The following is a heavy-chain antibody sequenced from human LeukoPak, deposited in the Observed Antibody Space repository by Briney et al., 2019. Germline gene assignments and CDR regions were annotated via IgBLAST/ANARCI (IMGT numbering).Heavy chain of an antibody. V-gene: IGHV3-48*03. CDR3: AELGITMIGGV. Sequence: PGGSLRLSCAASGFTFSNYEMNWVCQAPGKGLEWVSYISSSGSTIYYADSVKGRFTISRDNAKNSLYLQMNSLRAEDTAVYYCAELGITMIGGVWGKGTTVTISP. CDR1: GFTFSNYE. J-gene: IGHJ6*04. D-gene: IGHD3-10*02. CDR2: ISSSGSTI.